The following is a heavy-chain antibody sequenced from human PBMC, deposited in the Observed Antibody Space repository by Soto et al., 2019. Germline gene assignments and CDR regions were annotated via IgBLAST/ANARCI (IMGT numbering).Heavy chain of an antibody. CDR2: IKQDGSQK. V-gene: IGHV3-7*04. D-gene: IGHD6-19*01. Sequence: GGSLRLSCAASGFTFSTYWMTWVRQAPGKGLEWVANIKQDGSQKYYVDSVKGRFTISRDNAKNSLYLQMNSLRAEDTAAYYCAGGTGWIWDNWGQGTLVTVSS. CDR3: AGGTGWIWDN. J-gene: IGHJ4*02. CDR1: GFTFSTYW.